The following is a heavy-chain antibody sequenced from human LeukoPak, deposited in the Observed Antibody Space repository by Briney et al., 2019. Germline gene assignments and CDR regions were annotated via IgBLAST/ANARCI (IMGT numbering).Heavy chain of an antibody. CDR3: ARDDEYCGGDCYYY. J-gene: IGHJ4*02. D-gene: IGHD2-21*02. V-gene: IGHV1-2*02. CDR1: GYTFTGYY. Sequence: ASVKVSCKASGYTFTGYYMHWVRQAPGQGLEWMGWINPNSGGTNYAEKFQGRVTMTRDTSISTAYMELRSLRSDDTAVYYCARDDEYCGGDCYYYWGQGTLVTVSS. CDR2: INPNSGGT.